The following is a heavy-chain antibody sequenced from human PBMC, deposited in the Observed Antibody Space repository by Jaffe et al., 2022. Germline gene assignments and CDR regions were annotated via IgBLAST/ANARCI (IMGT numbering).Heavy chain of an antibody. CDR3: TRVVGATIVFDY. CDR1: GFTFGDYA. CDR2: IRSKAYGGTT. D-gene: IGHD1-26*01. Sequence: EVQLVESGGGLVQPGRSLRLSCTASGFTFGDYAMSWVRQAPGKGLEWVGFIRSKAYGGTTEYAASVKGRFTISRDDSKSIAYLQMNSLKTEDTAVYYCTRVVGATIVFDYWGQGTLVTVSS. V-gene: IGHV3-49*04. J-gene: IGHJ4*02.